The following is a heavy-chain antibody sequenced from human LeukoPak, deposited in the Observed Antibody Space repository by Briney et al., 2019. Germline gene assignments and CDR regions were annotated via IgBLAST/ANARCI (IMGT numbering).Heavy chain of an antibody. V-gene: IGHV4-39*01. CDR1: GGSISSSSYY. Sequence: SETLSLTCTVSGGSISSSSYYWGWIRQPPGKGLEWIGSIYYSGSTYYNPSLKSRVTISVDTSKNQFSLKLSSVTAADTAVYYCARRSRDYYDSSGYYADYWGQGTLVTVSS. D-gene: IGHD3-22*01. J-gene: IGHJ4*02. CDR2: IYYSGST. CDR3: ARRSRDYYDSSGYYADY.